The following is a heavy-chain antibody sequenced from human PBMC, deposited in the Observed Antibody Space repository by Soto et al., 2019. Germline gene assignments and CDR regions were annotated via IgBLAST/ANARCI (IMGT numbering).Heavy chain of an antibody. CDR2: ISEDAETD. CDR3: AKAPFRRPYYFYGMDV. D-gene: IGHD3-10*01. Sequence: GGSLRLSCVASGFTFSDFGMHWVRQGPGKGLEWLAVISEDAETDFHADSVKGRFTVSRDNFKETLYLQMNSLTTDDSGVYFCAKAPFRRPYYFYGMDVWGQGTTVTVSS. J-gene: IGHJ6*02. V-gene: IGHV3-30*18. CDR1: GFTFSDFG.